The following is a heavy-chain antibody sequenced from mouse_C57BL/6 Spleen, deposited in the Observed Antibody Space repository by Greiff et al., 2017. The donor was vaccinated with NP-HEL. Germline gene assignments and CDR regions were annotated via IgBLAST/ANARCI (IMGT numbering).Heavy chain of an antibody. V-gene: IGHV1-82*01. Sequence: VQLQQSGPELVKPGASVKISCKASGYAFSSSWMNWVKQRPGKGLEWIGRIYPGDGDTTYNGKFKGKATLTADKSSSTAYMQLSSLTSEDSAVYFCARGSYYGSSSFAYWGQGTLVTVSA. CDR3: ARGSYYGSSSFAY. CDR1: GYAFSSSW. D-gene: IGHD1-1*01. CDR2: IYPGDGDT. J-gene: IGHJ3*01.